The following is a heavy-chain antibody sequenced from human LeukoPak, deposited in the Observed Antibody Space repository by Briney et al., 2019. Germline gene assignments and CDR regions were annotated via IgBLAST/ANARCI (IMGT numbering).Heavy chain of an antibody. J-gene: IGHJ4*02. V-gene: IGHV3-48*01. CDR2: ISSSSSTI. Sequence: PGVSLRLSCAASGFTFSSYSMNWVRQAPGKGLEWVSYISSSSSTIYYADSVKGRFTISRDNAKNSLYLQMNSLRAEDTAVYYCARGRVITMVRGVLVYWGQGTLVTVSS. D-gene: IGHD3-10*01. CDR1: GFTFSSYS. CDR3: ARGRVITMVRGVLVY.